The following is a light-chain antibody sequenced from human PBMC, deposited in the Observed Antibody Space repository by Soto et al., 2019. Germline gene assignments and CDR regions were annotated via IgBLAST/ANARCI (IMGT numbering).Light chain of an antibody. J-gene: IGKJ5*01. CDR1: QGIHTA. Sequence: AIQLTQSPSSLSASVGDRVIIAFRASQGIHTALAWYQQKPGNAPMLLIYDASTVGAGVPSRFSGSGSGTDFTLTISSLQPEDFATYYCQQFSNYPHVFGQGTRLEIK. CDR3: QQFSNYPHV. CDR2: DAS. V-gene: IGKV1D-13*01.